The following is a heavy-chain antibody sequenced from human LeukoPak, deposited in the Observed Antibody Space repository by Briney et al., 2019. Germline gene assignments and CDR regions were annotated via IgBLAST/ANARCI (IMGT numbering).Heavy chain of an antibody. CDR1: GYTFTSYY. D-gene: IGHD3-10*01. V-gene: IGHV1-46*01. CDR3: ARGGGYGVKIDY. J-gene: IGHJ4*02. CDR2: INPSGGST. Sequence: ASVKVSCKASGYTFTSYYMHWVRQAPGQGLEWMGIINPSGGSTSYAQKFQGRVTMTRDMSTSTDYMELSSLRAEDTAVYYCARGGGYGVKIDYWGQGTLVTVSS.